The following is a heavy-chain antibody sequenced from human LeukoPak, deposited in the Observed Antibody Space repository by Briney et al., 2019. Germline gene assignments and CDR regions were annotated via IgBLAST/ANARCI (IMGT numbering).Heavy chain of an antibody. Sequence: SETLSLTCTVSGDSMSSYYWSWIRQPPGKGLEWIGHIYYSGSTNYNPSLKSRVTISVDTSKNQFSLKLSSVTAADTAVYYCAREGAGDTAMAFDYWGQGTLVTVSS. J-gene: IGHJ4*02. D-gene: IGHD5-18*01. CDR1: GDSMSSYY. V-gene: IGHV4-59*01. CDR3: AREGAGDTAMAFDY. CDR2: IYYSGST.